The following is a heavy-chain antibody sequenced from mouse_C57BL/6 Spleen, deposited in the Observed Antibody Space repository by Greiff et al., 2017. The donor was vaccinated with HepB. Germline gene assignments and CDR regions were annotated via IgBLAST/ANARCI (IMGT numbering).Heavy chain of an antibody. J-gene: IGHJ4*01. D-gene: IGHD4-1*02. V-gene: IGHV3-6*01. CDR1: GYSITSGYY. CDR3: ARESNWDYAMDY. CDR2: ISYDGSN. Sequence: EVQVVESGPGLVKPSQSLSLTCSVTGYSITSGYYWNWIRQFPGNKLEWMGYISYDGSNNYNPSLKNRISITRDTSKNQFFLKLNSVTTEDTATYYCARESNWDYAMDYWGQGTSVTVSS.